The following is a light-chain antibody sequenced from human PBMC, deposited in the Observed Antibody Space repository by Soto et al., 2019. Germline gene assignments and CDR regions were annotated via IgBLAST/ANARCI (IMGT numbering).Light chain of an antibody. CDR2: GAS. J-gene: IGKJ1*01. CDR1: QSVSTNY. V-gene: IGKV3-20*01. Sequence: EIVLTQSPGTLSLSPGERTTLSCRASQSVSTNYLAWYQQRPGQAPRLLIYGASSRATGVPDRFSGSGSGTDFTLTISRVEPEDFAVYYCQEYGSSRTFGQGTKVEIK. CDR3: QEYGSSRT.